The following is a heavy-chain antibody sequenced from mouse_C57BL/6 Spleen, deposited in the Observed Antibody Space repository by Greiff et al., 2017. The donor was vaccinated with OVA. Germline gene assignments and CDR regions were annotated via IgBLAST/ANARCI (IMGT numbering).Heavy chain of an antibody. Sequence: EVQLQESGPGMVKPSQSLSLTCTVTGYSITSGYDWHWIRHFPGNKLEWMGYISYSGSTNYNPSLKSRISITHDTSKNHFFLKLNSVTTEDTATYYCARTYNEDAMDYWGQGTSVTVSS. D-gene: IGHD5-1*01. CDR1: GYSITSGYD. CDR2: ISYSGST. CDR3: ARTYNEDAMDY. V-gene: IGHV3-1*01. J-gene: IGHJ4*01.